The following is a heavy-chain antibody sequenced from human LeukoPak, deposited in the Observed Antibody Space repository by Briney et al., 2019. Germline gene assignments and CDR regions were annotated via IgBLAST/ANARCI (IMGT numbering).Heavy chain of an antibody. V-gene: IGHV4-31*03. CDR3: ARLYFDSTYYFDY. J-gene: IGHJ4*02. Sequence: PSETLSLTCTVSGGSISSGGYYWSWIRQRPGKGLEWIGYIYYSGSTYYNPSLKSRVTISVDTSKNQFSLKLSSVTAADTAVYYCARLYFDSTYYFDYWGQGTLVTVSS. CDR1: GGSISSGGYY. CDR2: IYYSGST. D-gene: IGHD3-9*01.